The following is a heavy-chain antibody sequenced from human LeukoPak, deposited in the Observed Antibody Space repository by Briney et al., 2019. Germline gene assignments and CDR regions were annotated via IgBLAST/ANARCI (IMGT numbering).Heavy chain of an antibody. V-gene: IGHV3-23*01. D-gene: IGHD3-10*01. CDR1: GFTFSSYA. CDR3: ARKLLWFGTYGMDV. J-gene: IGHJ6*02. CDR2: ITGSGDYT. Sequence: GGSLRLSCAASGFTFSSYAMSWVRQAPGKGLEWVSAITGSGDYTNFADSVKGRLTISRDNSKNTLYLQMNSLRAEDTAVYYCARKLLWFGTYGMDVWGQGTTVTVSS.